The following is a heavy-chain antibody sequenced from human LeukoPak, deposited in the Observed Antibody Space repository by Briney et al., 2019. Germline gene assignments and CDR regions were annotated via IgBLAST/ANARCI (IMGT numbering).Heavy chain of an antibody. CDR1: GYTFTSYA. CDR3: ARGQLLSDYYYYYYMDV. J-gene: IGHJ6*03. CDR2: INTNTGNP. V-gene: IGHV7-4-1*02. D-gene: IGHD2-2*01. Sequence: GASVKVSCKASGYTFTSYAMNWVRQAPGQGLEWMGWINTNTGNPTYAQGFTGRFVFSLDTSVSTAYLQISSLKAEDTAVYYCARGQLLSDYYYYYYMDVWGKGTTVTVSS.